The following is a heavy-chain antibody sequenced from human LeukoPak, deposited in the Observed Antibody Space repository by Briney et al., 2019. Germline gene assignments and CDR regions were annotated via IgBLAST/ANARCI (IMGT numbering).Heavy chain of an antibody. CDR1: GGSIGTYY. CDR2: IYYSGST. D-gene: IGHD6-13*01. Sequence: SETLSLTCIVSGGSIGTYYWGWIRQPPGKGLEWIGSIYYSGSTYYNPSLKSRVTISVDTSKNQFSLKLSSVTAADTAVYYCARDRVYSSSWYFLYNWFDPWGQGTLVTVSS. J-gene: IGHJ5*02. CDR3: ARDRVYSSSWYFLYNWFDP. V-gene: IGHV4-39*07.